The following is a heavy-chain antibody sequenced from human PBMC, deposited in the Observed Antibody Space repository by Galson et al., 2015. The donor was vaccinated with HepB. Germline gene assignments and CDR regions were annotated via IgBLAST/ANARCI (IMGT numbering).Heavy chain of an antibody. D-gene: IGHD3-22*01. Sequence: SVKVSCKASGYTFTSYGISWVRQAPGQGLEWMGWISAYNGNTNYAQKLQGRVTMTTDTSTSTAYMELRSLRSDDTAVYYCARAQDYYDSSGHPDYWGQGTLVTVSS. V-gene: IGHV1-18*04. CDR2: ISAYNGNT. CDR1: GYTFTSYG. J-gene: IGHJ4*02. CDR3: ARAQDYYDSSGHPDY.